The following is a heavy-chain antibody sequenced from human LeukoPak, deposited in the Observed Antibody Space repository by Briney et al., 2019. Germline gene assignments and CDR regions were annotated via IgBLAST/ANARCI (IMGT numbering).Heavy chain of an antibody. CDR3: AKHVYPDV. J-gene: IGHJ6*04. CDR2: INHSGST. V-gene: IGHV4-34*01. D-gene: IGHD2-2*02. CDR1: GGSFSGFY. Sequence: PSETLSLTCAVYGGSFSGFYWSWTRQPPGKGLEWIGEINHSGSTNYNPSLKSRVTISVDTSKNQFSLKLSSVTAADTAVYYCAKHVYPDVWGKGTTVTISS.